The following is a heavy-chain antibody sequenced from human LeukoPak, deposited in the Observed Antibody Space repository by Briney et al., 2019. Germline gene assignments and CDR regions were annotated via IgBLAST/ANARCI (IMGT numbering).Heavy chain of an antibody. V-gene: IGHV4-59*01. CDR2: IYYSGST. Sequence: KPSETLSLTCTVSGVSISSYYWSWLRQPPGKGLEWIGYIYYSGSTNYNPSLKSRVTISVDTSKNQFSLKLSSVTAADTAVYYCARLARAIVVVPAAADYWGQGTLVTVSS. D-gene: IGHD2-2*01. CDR3: ARLARAIVVVPAAADY. CDR1: GVSISSYY. J-gene: IGHJ4*02.